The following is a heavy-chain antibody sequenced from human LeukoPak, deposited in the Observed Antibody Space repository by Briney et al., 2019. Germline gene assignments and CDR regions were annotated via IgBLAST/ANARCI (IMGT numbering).Heavy chain of an antibody. CDR2: ISSSSSTI. D-gene: IGHD7-27*01. CDR1: GFTFRNYW. Sequence: GGSLRLSCAASGFTFRNYWMTWVRQAPGKGLEWVSYISSSSSTIYYADSVKGRFTISRDNAKNSLYLQMNSLRAEDTAVYYCAREGFWLTGDWNYYYYMDVWGKGTTVTVSS. J-gene: IGHJ6*03. CDR3: AREGFWLTGDWNYYYYMDV. V-gene: IGHV3-48*01.